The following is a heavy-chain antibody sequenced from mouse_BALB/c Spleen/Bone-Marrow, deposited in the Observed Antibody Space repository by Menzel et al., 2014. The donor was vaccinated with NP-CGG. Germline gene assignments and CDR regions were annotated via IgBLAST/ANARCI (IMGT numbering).Heavy chain of an antibody. J-gene: IGHJ2*01. D-gene: IGHD2-2*01. CDR3: ARDGYDDY. Sequence: EVKLMESGGGLVQPGGSLRLSCATSGFTFTDYYMSWVRQPPGKALEWLGFIRNKANGYTTEYSASVKGRFTISRDNSQSILYLRMNTLRAEDSATYYCARDGYDDYWGQGTTLTVSS. V-gene: IGHV7-3*02. CDR2: IRNKANGYTT. CDR1: GFTFTDYY.